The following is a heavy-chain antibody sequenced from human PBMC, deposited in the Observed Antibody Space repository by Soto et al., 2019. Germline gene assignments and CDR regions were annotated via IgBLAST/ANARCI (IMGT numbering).Heavy chain of an antibody. V-gene: IGHV1-46*01. J-gene: IGHJ3*02. CDR1: GYTFTTNY. D-gene: IGHD6-13*01. Sequence: GASVKVSCKASGYTFTTNYMHWVRQAPGQGLEWMGVINPGGGNTNYAQKFQGRVTMTRDTSTSTVYMELSSLRSEDTAVYYCARERYSGRHDGALDIWGQGTMVTVSS. CDR2: INPGGGNT. CDR3: ARERYSGRHDGALDI.